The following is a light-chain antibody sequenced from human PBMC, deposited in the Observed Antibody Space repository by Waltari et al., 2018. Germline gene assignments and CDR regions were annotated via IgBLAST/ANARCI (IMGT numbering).Light chain of an antibody. Sequence: IEMAQSPPSLSASVGDRVTITCRASQFINTYLNWYQQKPGEAPQLLIYDAYVWQIGVPSRFAGGGSGTDFTLTINGLQPEDLATYYCQHSFSGPPWTFGQGTKVKV. CDR2: DAY. CDR1: QFINTY. J-gene: IGKJ1*01. CDR3: QHSFSGPPWT. V-gene: IGKV1-39*01.